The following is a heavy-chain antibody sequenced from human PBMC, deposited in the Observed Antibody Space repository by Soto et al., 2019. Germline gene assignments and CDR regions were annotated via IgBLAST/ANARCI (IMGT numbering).Heavy chain of an antibody. CDR1: GDSISNTNW. CDR2: IYHSGST. D-gene: IGHD3-3*01. J-gene: IGHJ4*02. Sequence: QVQLQESGPGLVRPSGTLPLTCTVSGDSISNTNWWSWVRQPPGKGLEWIGEIYHSGSTNYNPSLKSRVSISVDKSKNQFSLNLTSVTAADTAVYFCAKRSLRRLRFVETHWGQGTLVTVSS. V-gene: IGHV4-4*02. CDR3: AKRSLRRLRFVETH.